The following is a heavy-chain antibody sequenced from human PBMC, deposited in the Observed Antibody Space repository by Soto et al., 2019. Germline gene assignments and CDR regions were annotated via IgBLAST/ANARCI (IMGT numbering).Heavy chain of an antibody. D-gene: IGHD2-21*02. V-gene: IGHV3-33*01. CDR2: IWNDGNDK. CDR3: ARDRDIVVVTGILMW. CDR1: GFNFSNYG. J-gene: IGHJ4*02. Sequence: QVQLVESGGGVVQPGRSLRLSCVATGFNFSNYGMQWVRQTPGKGLEWVAVIWNDGNDKSYEDSVKGRFTISRDNSKNTLYLEMSSLRAEDTAVYYCARDRDIVVVTGILMWWGQGTPVTVSS.